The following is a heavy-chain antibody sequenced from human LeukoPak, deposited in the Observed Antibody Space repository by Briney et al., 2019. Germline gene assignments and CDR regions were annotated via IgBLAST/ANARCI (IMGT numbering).Heavy chain of an antibody. V-gene: IGHV4-61*02. D-gene: IGHD3-22*01. Sequence: PSQTLSLTCTVSGRYISSGSYYWSWIRQPAGKGLEWIGRIYRSGSTNYNPSLKSRVTISVDTSKNQFSLKLSSVTAADTAVYYCARVGYDSSGYYYIQDVFDIWGQGTMVTVSS. CDR2: IYRSGST. J-gene: IGHJ3*02. CDR1: GRYISSGSYY. CDR3: ARVGYDSSGYYYIQDVFDI.